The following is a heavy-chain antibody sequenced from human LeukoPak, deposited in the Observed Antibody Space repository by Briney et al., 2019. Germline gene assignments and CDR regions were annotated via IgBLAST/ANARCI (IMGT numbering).Heavy chain of an antibody. CDR3: AREFERQLAYDAFDI. CDR1: GDSVSTNSGA. Sequence: SQTLSLTCAISGDSVSTNSGAWNWIRQSPSRGLEWLGRTYYRSKWFNDYAVFVKSRITINPDTSKNQFSLQLKSVNPEDTAIYFCAREFERQLAYDAFDIWGQGTKVTVSS. J-gene: IGHJ3*02. CDR2: TYYRSKWFN. D-gene: IGHD6-13*01. V-gene: IGHV6-1*01.